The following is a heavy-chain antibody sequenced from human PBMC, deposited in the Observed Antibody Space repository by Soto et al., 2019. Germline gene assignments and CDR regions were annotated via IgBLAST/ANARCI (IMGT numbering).Heavy chain of an antibody. CDR2: IYHGGTT. CDR1: GYSLSSGSY. V-gene: IGHV4-38-2*02. Sequence: LSLTCTVSGYSLSSGSYWAWIRQPPGKGPEWIASIYHGGTTFYNPSLKSRITISVDTSNNQFSLKLTSVTAADTAVYYCAIVYIMLLAARTLDYCGQG. CDR3: AIVYIMLLAARTLDY. D-gene: IGHD2-15*01. J-gene: IGHJ4*02.